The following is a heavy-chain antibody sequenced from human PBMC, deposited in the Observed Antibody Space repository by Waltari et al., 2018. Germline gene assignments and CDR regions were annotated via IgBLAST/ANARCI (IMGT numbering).Heavy chain of an antibody. D-gene: IGHD2-21*01. J-gene: IGHJ4*02. CDR2: VFYSGRT. V-gene: IGHV4-4*02. CDR1: GVSISASNW. CDR3: ANINRAVLGAYNY. Sequence: QVHLEESGPRLVKPSGTLSLTCAVSGVSISASNWWTWVRQPPGKGLEYIGEVFYSGRTQYNPSLKNRGTISVDKSRNNFSLQLTSVTAADTAVYFCANINRAVLGAYNYWGQGILVSVSS.